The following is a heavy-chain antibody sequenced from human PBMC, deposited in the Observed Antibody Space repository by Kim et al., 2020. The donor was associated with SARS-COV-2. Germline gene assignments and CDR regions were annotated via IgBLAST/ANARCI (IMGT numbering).Heavy chain of an antibody. V-gene: IGHV4-39*01. CDR2: IYYSGST. CDR1: GGSISSSSYY. CDR3: ARQAYYDYVWGSYRFDY. Sequence: SETLSLTCTVSGGSISSSSYYWGWIRQPPGKGLEWIGSIYYSGSTYYNPSLKSRVTISVDTSKNQFSLKLSSVTAADTAVYYCARQAYYDYVWGSYRFDYWGQGTLVTVYS. D-gene: IGHD3-16*02. J-gene: IGHJ4*02.